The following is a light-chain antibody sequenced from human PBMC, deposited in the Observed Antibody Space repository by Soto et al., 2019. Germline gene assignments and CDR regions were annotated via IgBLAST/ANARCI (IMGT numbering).Light chain of an antibody. CDR3: SSSAGSNIPYV. V-gene: IGLV2-8*01. CDR2: EVS. J-gene: IGLJ1*01. Sequence: QSALTQPPSASGSPGQSVIISCTGTSSDIGGYEYVSWYQQRPGRAPKLIISEVSKRPSGVPDRFSGSKSGNTASLTVSGLQAEDEADYYCSSSAGSNIPYVFGTGTKLTVL. CDR1: SSDIGGYEY.